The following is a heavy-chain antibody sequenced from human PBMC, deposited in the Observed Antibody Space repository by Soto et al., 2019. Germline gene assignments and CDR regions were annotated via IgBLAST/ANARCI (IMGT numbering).Heavy chain of an antibody. V-gene: IGHV3-30*18. Sequence: QVQLVESGGGVVQPGRSLTLACAASGFSFTHYGMHWVRQAPGKGLEWVAIISYDGSNEYYRDSVRGRFTISRDNSRNTLYLQMNNLRAEDTAMYYCAKDYGLDTTGYYSLFDYWGQGTLVTVSS. CDR1: GFSFTHYG. J-gene: IGHJ4*02. CDR2: ISYDGSNE. CDR3: AKDYGLDTTGYYSLFDY. D-gene: IGHD3-22*01.